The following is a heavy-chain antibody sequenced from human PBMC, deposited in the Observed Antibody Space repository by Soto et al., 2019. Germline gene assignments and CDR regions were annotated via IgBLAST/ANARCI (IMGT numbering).Heavy chain of an antibody. CDR2: IYPGDSDT. J-gene: IGHJ6*02. Sequence: EVQLVQSGAEVKKPGESLKISCKGSGYSFTSYWIGWVRQMPGKGLEWMGIIYPGDSDTRYSPSFQGQVTISADKSITTAYLQWSSLKASDTAMYYCARLGHCSSTSCYRHNYYGMDVWGQGTTVTVSS. D-gene: IGHD2-2*03. CDR3: ARLGHCSSTSCYRHNYYGMDV. V-gene: IGHV5-51*01. CDR1: GYSFTSYW.